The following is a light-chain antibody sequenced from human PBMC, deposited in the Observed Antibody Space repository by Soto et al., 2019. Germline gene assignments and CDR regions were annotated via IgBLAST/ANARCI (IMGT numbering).Light chain of an antibody. CDR2: EVT. V-gene: IGLV2-14*01. CDR1: SSDIGGSKY. CDR3: TSYTSSGTVYV. Sequence: QSALAQPASVSGSPGQSISISCTGTSSDIGGSKYVSWYQQHPGKAPKLLIYEVTYRPSGVSDRFSGSKSGNTASLTVSGLQTVDEGDYYCTSYTSSGTVYVFGTGTKVTVL. J-gene: IGLJ1*01.